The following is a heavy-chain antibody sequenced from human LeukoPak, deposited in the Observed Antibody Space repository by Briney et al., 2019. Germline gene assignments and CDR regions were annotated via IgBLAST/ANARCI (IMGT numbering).Heavy chain of an antibody. CDR1: GYTLTELS. V-gene: IGHV1-24*01. CDR3: AAAPRSGSYYKYYFDY. J-gene: IGHJ4*02. Sequence: ASVKVSCKVSGYTLTELSMHWVRQAPGKGREWMGGFDPEDGETIYAQKFQGRVTMTEDTSTDTAYMELSSLRSEDTAVYYCAAAPRSGSYYKYYFDYWGQGTLVTVSS. D-gene: IGHD3-10*01. CDR2: FDPEDGET.